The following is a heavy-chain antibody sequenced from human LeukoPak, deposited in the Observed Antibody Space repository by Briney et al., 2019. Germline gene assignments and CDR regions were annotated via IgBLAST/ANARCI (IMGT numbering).Heavy chain of an antibody. J-gene: IGHJ3*02. V-gene: IGHV1-46*01. CDR3: ARGSGTVSDAFDI. CDR2: INPSGGST. CDR1: GYTFISYY. D-gene: IGHD4-11*01. Sequence: ASVKVSCKASGYTFISYYIHWVRQAPGQGLEWMGIINPSGGSTRYAQKFQGRVTMTRDTSTGTIYTELSSLRSEDTAVYFCARGSGTVSDAFDIWGQGTMVTVSS.